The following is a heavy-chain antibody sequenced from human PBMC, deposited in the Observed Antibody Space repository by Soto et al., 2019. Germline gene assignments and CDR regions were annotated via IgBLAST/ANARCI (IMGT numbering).Heavy chain of an antibody. CDR3: AKVLPAASAFDI. J-gene: IGHJ3*02. CDR1: GFTFDDYA. CDR2: ISWNSGSI. Sequence: PGGSLRLSCAASGFTFDDYAMHWVRQAPGKGLEWVSGISWNSGSIGYADSVKGRFTISRDNAKNSLYLQMNSLRAEDTALYYCAKVLPAASAFDIWGQGTMVTVS. D-gene: IGHD2-2*01. V-gene: IGHV3-9*01.